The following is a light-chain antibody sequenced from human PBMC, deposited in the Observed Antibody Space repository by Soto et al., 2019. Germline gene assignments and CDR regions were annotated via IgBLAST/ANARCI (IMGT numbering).Light chain of an antibody. V-gene: IGKV3-20*01. J-gene: IGKJ1*01. CDR3: QQYGSSPPT. Sequence: EVMLTPSPGTLSLSHGERATLSCRASQSVSSNYLAWYQQKPGQAPRLLIYGASSRATGIPDRFSGSGSGTDFTLTISRLEPEDFAVYYCQQYGSSPPTFGQGTKVDIK. CDR1: QSVSSNY. CDR2: GAS.